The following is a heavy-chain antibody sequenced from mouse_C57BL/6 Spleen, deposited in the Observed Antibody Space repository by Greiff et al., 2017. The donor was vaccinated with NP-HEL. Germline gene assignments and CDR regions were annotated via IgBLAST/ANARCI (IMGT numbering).Heavy chain of an antibody. V-gene: IGHV1-85*01. J-gene: IGHJ1*03. CDR3: ARKEGYDVGWYFDV. CDR2: IYPRDGST. CDR1: GYTFTSYD. D-gene: IGHD2-2*01. Sequence: QVQLKQSGPELVKPGASVKLSCKASGYTFTSYDINWVKQRPGQGLEWIGWIYPRDGSTKYNEKFKGKATLTVDTSSSTAYMELHSLTSEDSAVYFCARKEGYDVGWYFDVWGTGTTVTVSS.